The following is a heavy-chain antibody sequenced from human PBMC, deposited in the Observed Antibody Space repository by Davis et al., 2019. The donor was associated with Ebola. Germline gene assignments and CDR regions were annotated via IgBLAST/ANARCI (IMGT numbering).Heavy chain of an antibody. CDR2: INHSGST. V-gene: IGHV4-34*01. Sequence: GSLRLSCAVYGGSFSGYYWSWIRQHPGKGLEWIGEINHSGSTNYNPSLKSRVTISVDTSKNQFSLKLSSVTAADTAVYYCARGGWSHYYYYGMDVWGQGTTVTVSS. CDR3: ARGGWSHYYYYGMDV. J-gene: IGHJ6*02. CDR1: GGSFSGYY.